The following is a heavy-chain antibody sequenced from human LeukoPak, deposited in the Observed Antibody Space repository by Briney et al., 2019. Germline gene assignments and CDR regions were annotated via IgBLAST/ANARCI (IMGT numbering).Heavy chain of an antibody. CDR1: GYTFTSYY. Sequence: ASVKVSCKASGYTFTSYYMHWVRQAPGQGLEWMGIINPSGGSTSYAQKFQGRVTMTRDTSTSTVYMELSSLRSEDTAVCYCARDASNWNPSYYFDYWGQGTLVTVSS. CDR3: ARDASNWNPSYYFDY. V-gene: IGHV1-46*01. D-gene: IGHD1-1*01. J-gene: IGHJ4*02. CDR2: INPSGGST.